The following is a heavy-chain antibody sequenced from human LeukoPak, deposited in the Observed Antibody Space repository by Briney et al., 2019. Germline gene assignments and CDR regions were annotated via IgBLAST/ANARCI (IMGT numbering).Heavy chain of an antibody. Sequence: GGSLRLSCAASGFTFSSYSMNWVRQAPGKGLEWVSAISGSGGSTYYADSVKGRFTISRDNSKNTLYLQMNSLRAEDTAVYYCAKDCRSAVVVTARDYWGQGTLVTVSS. V-gene: IGHV3-23*01. D-gene: IGHD2-21*02. J-gene: IGHJ4*02. CDR2: ISGSGGST. CDR3: AKDCRSAVVVTARDY. CDR1: GFTFSSYS.